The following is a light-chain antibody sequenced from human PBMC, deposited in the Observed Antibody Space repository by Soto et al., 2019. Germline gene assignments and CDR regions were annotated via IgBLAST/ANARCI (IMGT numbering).Light chain of an antibody. CDR2: DAS. J-gene: IGKJ4*01. CDR1: QSVSSY. Sequence: EIVLTQSPATLSLSPGEKATLSCRASQSVSSYLAWYQQKPGQGPRLLIYDASNRATGIPARFSGSGSGTDFTLTISSLEPEDFAVYYCQQRGNWPLTFGGGTKVEIK. CDR3: QQRGNWPLT. V-gene: IGKV3-11*01.